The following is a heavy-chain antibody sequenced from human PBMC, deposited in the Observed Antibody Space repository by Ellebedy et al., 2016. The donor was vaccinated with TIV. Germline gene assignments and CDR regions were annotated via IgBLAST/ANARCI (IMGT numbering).Heavy chain of an antibody. D-gene: IGHD3-10*01. CDR3: ARESGAKGYDY. CDR1: GGSFSDYY. V-gene: IGHV4-34*01. Sequence: SETLSLTXAVYGGSFSDYYWSWIRQPPGKGLEWIGEINHSGSTNYNPSLKSRVTISVDTSKNQFSLKLSSVTAADTAVYFCARESGAKGYDYWGQGTLVTVSS. J-gene: IGHJ4*02. CDR2: INHSGST.